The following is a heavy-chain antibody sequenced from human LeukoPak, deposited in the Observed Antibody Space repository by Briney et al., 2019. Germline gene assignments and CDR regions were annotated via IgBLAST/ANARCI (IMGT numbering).Heavy chain of an antibody. CDR3: AAGDRIAVAGTDLGY. CDR1: GYTLTELS. D-gene: IGHD6-19*01. V-gene: IGHV1-24*01. CDR2: FDPEDGEK. J-gene: IGHJ4*02. Sequence: RASVKVSFKVSGYTLTELSMHWLRQAPGKGLEGMGRFDPEDGEKIYGQKFQGRVTMTADTSADTGYIEVNRLRSEDTAVYCCAAGDRIAVAGTDLGYWGKGTLVTVSS.